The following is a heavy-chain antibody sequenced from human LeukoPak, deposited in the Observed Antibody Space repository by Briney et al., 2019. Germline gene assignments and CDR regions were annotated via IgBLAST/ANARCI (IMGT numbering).Heavy chain of an antibody. CDR3: AKDTAYDILTGYYNY. CDR1: GFTFDDYA. V-gene: IGHV3-9*01. J-gene: IGHJ4*02. Sequence: GRSLRLSCAASGFTFDDYAMHWVRQAPGKGLERVSGISWNSGSIGYADSVKGRFTISRDNAKNSLYLQMNSLRAEDTALYYCAKDTAYDILTGYYNYWGQGTLVTVSS. CDR2: ISWNSGSI. D-gene: IGHD3-9*01.